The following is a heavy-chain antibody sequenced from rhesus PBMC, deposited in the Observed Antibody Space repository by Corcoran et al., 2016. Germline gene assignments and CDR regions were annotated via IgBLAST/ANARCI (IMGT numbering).Heavy chain of an antibody. V-gene: IGHV4S10*01. D-gene: IGHD6-25*01. CDR1: GGSISDSYR. CDR2: IYGSSTST. CDR3: AIGYSGSSFDY. Sequence: QVQLQESGPGVVKPSETLSLTCAVSGGSISDSYRWSWIRQPPGKGLEWIGYIYGSSTSTNYNPSLKSRVTNSKDTSKNQFSLKLSSVTAADTAVYYCAIGYSGSSFDYWGQGVLFTVSS. J-gene: IGHJ4*01.